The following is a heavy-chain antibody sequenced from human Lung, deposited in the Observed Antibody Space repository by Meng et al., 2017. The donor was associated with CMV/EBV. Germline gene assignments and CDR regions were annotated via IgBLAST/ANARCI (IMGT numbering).Heavy chain of an antibody. CDR1: FSGYT. Sequence: FSGYTMSWVRQTPGKGLGWVSSITSRSSDTYYSDSVKGRFTISRDNAKNSLYLQMSSLRDEDTAVYYCARDLIRGVVGARPRGPGDLWGQGTLVTVSS. CDR3: ARDLIRGVVGARPRGPGDL. CDR2: ITSRSSDT. J-gene: IGHJ4*02. V-gene: IGHV3-21*01. D-gene: IGHD1-26*01.